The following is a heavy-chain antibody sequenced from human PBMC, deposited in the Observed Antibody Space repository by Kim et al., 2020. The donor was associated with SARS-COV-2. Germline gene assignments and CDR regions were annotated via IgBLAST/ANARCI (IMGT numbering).Heavy chain of an antibody. Sequence: GGSLRLSCAASGFTFSSYAMHWVRQAPGKGLEWVAVISYDGSNKYYADSVKGRFTISRDNSKNTLYLQMNSLRAEDTAVYYCARDQGPPDYYDSSGTLGYYGMDVWGQGTTVTVSS. CDR3: ARDQGPPDYYDSSGTLGYYGMDV. CDR2: ISYDGSNK. V-gene: IGHV3-30-3*01. D-gene: IGHD3-22*01. J-gene: IGHJ6*02. CDR1: GFTFSSYA.